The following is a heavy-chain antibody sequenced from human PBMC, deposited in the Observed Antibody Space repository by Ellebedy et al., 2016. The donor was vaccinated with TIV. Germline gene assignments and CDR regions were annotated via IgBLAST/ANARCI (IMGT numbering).Heavy chain of an antibody. V-gene: IGHV5-51*01. CDR2: IWPGDSDT. CDR1: GYSFTSYW. CDR3: GRRGKNWSIDY. J-gene: IGHJ4*02. D-gene: IGHD1-1*01. Sequence: GESLKISCEGSGYSFTSYWIVWVRQMPGKGLEWMGTIWPGDSDTRYSPSFEGQVIISVDKSINTADLQWSSLKDSDSAMYYCGRRGKNWSIDYWGQGTLVTVSS.